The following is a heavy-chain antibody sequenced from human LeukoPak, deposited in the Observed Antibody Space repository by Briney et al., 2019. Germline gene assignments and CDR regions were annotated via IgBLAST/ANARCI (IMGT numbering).Heavy chain of an antibody. CDR1: GFTFSSYG. D-gene: IGHD3-3*01. Sequence: GRSLRLSCAASGFTFSSYGMHWVRQAPGKGLEWVAVISYDGSNKYYADSVKGRFTISRDNSKNTLYLQMNSLRAEDTAVYYCAKDISELTYYDFWSGYYLADYWGQGTLVTVSS. V-gene: IGHV3-30*18. CDR2: ISYDGSNK. J-gene: IGHJ4*02. CDR3: AKDISELTYYDFWSGYYLADY.